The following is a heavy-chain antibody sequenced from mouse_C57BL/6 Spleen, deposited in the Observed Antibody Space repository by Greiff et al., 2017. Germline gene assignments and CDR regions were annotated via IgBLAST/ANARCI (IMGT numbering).Heavy chain of an antibody. V-gene: IGHV1-50*01. CDR3: ARITDAMDY. J-gene: IGHJ4*01. Sequence: QVQLQQPGAELVKPGASVKLSCKASGYTFTSYWMQWVKQRPGQGLEWIGEIDPSDSYTNYNQKFKGKATLTVDTSSSTAYMQLSSLTSEDSAVYYCARITDAMDYLGQGTSVTVSS. CDR2: IDPSDSYT. D-gene: IGHD2-4*01. CDR1: GYTFTSYW.